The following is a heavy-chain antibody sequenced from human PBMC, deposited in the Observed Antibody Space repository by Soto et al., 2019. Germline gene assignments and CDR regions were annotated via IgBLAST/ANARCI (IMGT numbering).Heavy chain of an antibody. V-gene: IGHV2-5*02. CDR1: GFSLTIGGVG. CDR2: IYWDDDK. CDR3: VNIETSGYHTLFDY. J-gene: IGHJ4*02. D-gene: IGHD3-22*01. Sequence: QITLKESGPTLVKPTQTVTLTCTFSGFSLTIGGVGVAWMRQPPGKALEWLAIIYWDDDKRYRPSLRSRLTVTKDTSKDQVVLTLTNVDPVDTATYFCVNIETSGYHTLFDYWGQGILVTVSS.